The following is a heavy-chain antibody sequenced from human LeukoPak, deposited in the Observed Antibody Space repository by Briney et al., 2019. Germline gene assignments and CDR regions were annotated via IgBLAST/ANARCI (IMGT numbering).Heavy chain of an antibody. D-gene: IGHD5-12*01. CDR3: ARGNSGYSGYDLDY. Sequence: SETLSLTCAVSGGSISSGGYSWSWIRQPPGKGLEWIGYIYHSGSTYYNPSLKSRVTISVDRSKNQFSLKLSSVTAADTAVYYCARGNSGYSGYDLDYWGQGTLVTVS. CDR1: GGSISSGGYS. CDR2: IYHSGST. V-gene: IGHV4-30-2*01. J-gene: IGHJ4*02.